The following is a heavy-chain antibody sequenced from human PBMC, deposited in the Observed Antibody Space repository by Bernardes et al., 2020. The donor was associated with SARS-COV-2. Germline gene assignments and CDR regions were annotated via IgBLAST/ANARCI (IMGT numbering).Heavy chain of an antibody. Sequence: GGSLRLSCAASGFTFSSYSMNWVRQAPGKGLEWVSSISSSSSYIYYADSVKGRFTISRDNAKNSLYLQMNSLRAEDTAVYYCARKEGFGELFYYYYGMDVWGQGTTVTVSS. CDR3: ARKEGFGELFYYYYGMDV. CDR1: GFTFSSYS. J-gene: IGHJ6*02. V-gene: IGHV3-21*01. CDR2: ISSSSSYI. D-gene: IGHD3-10*01.